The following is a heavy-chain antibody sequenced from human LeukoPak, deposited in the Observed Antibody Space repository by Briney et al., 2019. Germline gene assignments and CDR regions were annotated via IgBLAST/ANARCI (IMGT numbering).Heavy chain of an antibody. D-gene: IGHD1-20*01. CDR3: ARDPTPVYGGMDV. V-gene: IGHV3-33*01. CDR2: IWYDGSNK. J-gene: IGHJ6*02. Sequence: GGSLRLSCAASGFTFSSYGMHWVRQAPGKGLEWVAVIWYDGSNKYYADSVKGRFTISRDNSKNTLYLQMNSLRAEDTAVYYCARDPTPVYGGMDVWGQGTTVTVSS. CDR1: GFTFSSYG.